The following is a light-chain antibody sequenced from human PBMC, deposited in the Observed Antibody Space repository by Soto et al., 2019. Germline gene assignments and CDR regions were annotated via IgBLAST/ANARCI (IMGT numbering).Light chain of an antibody. J-gene: IGKJ1*01. CDR1: QDISGH. V-gene: IGKV1-27*01. Sequence: DIQVTQSPSSLSASVGDRVTITCRASQDISGHLAWYQQKPGKVPKLLIYEASTSQSGVPSRFSASGSGTDFTLTISSLQPEDVATYYCQKYNGTPRTFGQGTKVELK. CDR2: EAS. CDR3: QKYNGTPRT.